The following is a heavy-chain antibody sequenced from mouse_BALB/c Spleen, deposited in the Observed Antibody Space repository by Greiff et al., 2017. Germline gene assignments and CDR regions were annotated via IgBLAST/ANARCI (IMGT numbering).Heavy chain of an antibody. CDR3: AREGSTVVARFDY. D-gene: IGHD1-1*01. J-gene: IGHJ2*01. CDR1: GFNIKDTY. CDR2: IDPANGNT. Sequence: EVQLQQSGAELVKPGASVKLSCTASGFNIKDTYMHWVKQRPEQGLEWIGRIDPANGNTKYDPKFQGKATITADTSSNTAYLQLSSLTSEDTAVYYCAREGSTVVARFDYWGQGTTLTVSS. V-gene: IGHV14-3*02.